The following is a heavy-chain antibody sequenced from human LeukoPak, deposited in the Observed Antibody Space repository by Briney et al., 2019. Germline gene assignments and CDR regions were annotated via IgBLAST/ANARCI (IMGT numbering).Heavy chain of an antibody. J-gene: IGHJ4*02. CDR2: FSHSGYT. V-gene: IGHV4-4*02. CDR1: GGSVRSHDW. D-gene: IGHD6-25*01. Sequence: SGTLSLTCAVSGGSVRSHDWWSWVRQPPGKGLEWIGEFSHSGYTNCNPSLKSRVTISVDKSENQLSLRLTSVTAADTAVYYCARESGYDYFDYWGQGTLVTVST. CDR3: ARESGYDYFDY.